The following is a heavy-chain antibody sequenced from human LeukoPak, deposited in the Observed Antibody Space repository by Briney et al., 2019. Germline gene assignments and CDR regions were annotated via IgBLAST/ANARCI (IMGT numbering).Heavy chain of an antibody. CDR1: GGSISSYY. D-gene: IGHD6-13*01. J-gene: IGHJ5*02. V-gene: IGHV4-59*01. Sequence: SETLSLTCTVSGGSISSYYWSWIRQPPGKGLEWSGYIYYSGSTNYNPSLKSRVSISVDTSKNQFSLKLSSVTAADTAVYYCARDDSSSWYGSWFDPWGQGTLVTVSS. CDR3: ARDDSSSWYGSWFDP. CDR2: IYYSGST.